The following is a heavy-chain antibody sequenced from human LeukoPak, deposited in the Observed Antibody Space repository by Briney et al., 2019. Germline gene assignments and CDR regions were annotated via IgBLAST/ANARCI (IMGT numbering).Heavy chain of an antibody. Sequence: SETLSLTCTVSGXSISSSSNYWGWIRQPPGKGLEWIGSIYYSGSTYYNPSLKSRVTISVDTSKNQFSLKLSSVTAADTAVYYCARHSSGSGIEAFDIWGQETMVTVSS. CDR2: IYYSGST. D-gene: IGHD3-10*01. V-gene: IGHV4-39*01. CDR3: ARHSSGSGIEAFDI. CDR1: GXSISSSSNY. J-gene: IGHJ3*02.